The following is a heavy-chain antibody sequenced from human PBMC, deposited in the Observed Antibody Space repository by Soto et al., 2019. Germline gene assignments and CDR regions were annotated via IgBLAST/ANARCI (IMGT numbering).Heavy chain of an antibody. CDR3: ARSSGGNFGIIIEGSNWFDP. D-gene: IGHD3-3*01. CDR2: IDPSVGTT. Sequence: ASVKVSCKASGYIFTTSYLHWVRQAPGQGLEWMGKIDPSVGTTTYAQKFQGRVTMTRDTSRSTVYMELRSLRSDDTAIYYCARSSGGNFGIIIEGSNWFDPWGQGTLVTVSS. J-gene: IGHJ5*02. V-gene: IGHV1-46*01. CDR1: GYIFTTSY.